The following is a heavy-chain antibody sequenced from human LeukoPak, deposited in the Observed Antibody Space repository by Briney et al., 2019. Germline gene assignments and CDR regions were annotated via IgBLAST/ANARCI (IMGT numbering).Heavy chain of an antibody. CDR3: AKAGPFVIRGVYYFDY. CDR1: GFTFSSYG. J-gene: IGHJ4*02. CDR2: ISYDGSNK. V-gene: IGHV3-30*18. D-gene: IGHD3-10*01. Sequence: AGGSLRLSCAASGFTFSSYGMHWVRQAPGKGLEWVAVISYDGSNKYYADSVKGRFTISRDNSKNTLYLQMNSLRAEDTAVYYCAKAGPFVIRGVYYFDYWGQGTLVTVSS.